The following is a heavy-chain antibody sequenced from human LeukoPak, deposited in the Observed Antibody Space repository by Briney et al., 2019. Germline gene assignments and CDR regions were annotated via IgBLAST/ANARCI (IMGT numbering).Heavy chain of an antibody. CDR2: ISSSGSTI. V-gene: IGHV3-11*01. D-gene: IGHD2-15*01. CDR3: AKHSGGSCYSTIGN. CDR1: GFTFSDYY. J-gene: IGHJ4*02. Sequence: KPGGSLRLSCAASGFTFSDYYMSWIRQAPGKGLEWVSYISSSGSTIYYADSVKGRFTISRDNAKNSLYLQMSSLRAEDTAVYYCAKHSGGSCYSTIGNWGQGTLVTVSS.